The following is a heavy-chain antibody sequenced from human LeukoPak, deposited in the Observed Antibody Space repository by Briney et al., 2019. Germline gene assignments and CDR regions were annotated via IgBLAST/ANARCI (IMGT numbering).Heavy chain of an antibody. D-gene: IGHD3-9*01. V-gene: IGHV3-20*04. CDR1: GFTFDDYG. Sequence: RAGGSLRLSCAASGFTFDDYGMSWVRQAPGKGLEWVSGINWNGGSTGYADSVKGRFTISRDNAKKSLFLQMNSLSAEDTAVYYCAREGYYAIFTASLRYYYMDVWGKGTTVTVSS. J-gene: IGHJ6*03. CDR2: INWNGGST. CDR3: AREGYYAIFTASLRYYYMDV.